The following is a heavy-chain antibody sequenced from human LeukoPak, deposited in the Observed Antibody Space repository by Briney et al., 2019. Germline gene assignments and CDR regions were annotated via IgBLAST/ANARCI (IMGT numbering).Heavy chain of an antibody. D-gene: IGHD6-19*01. CDR1: GFTVSSNY. V-gene: IGHV3-66*01. CDR3: ARDQAVAPYYFDY. Sequence: GGSLRLFCAASGFTVSSNYMSWVRQAPGKGLEWVSVIYSGGSTYYADSVKGRFTISRDNSKNTLYLQMNSLRAEDTAVYYCARDQAVAPYYFDYWGQGTLVTVSS. J-gene: IGHJ4*02. CDR2: IYSGGST.